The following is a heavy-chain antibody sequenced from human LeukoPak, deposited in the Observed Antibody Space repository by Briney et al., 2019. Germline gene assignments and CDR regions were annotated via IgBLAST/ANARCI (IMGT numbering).Heavy chain of an antibody. CDR1: GGSISSYY. CDR2: IYYNGST. D-gene: IGHD6-13*01. CDR3: ARRAGYSGSWYEY. Sequence: SETLSLTCTVSGGSISSYYWSWIRQPPGKGLEWIGSIYYNGSTNYNPSLKSRVTISVDTAKNQVSLKLSSVTAADTAVYYCARRAGYSGSWYEYWGQGTLVTVSA. J-gene: IGHJ4*02. V-gene: IGHV4-59*01.